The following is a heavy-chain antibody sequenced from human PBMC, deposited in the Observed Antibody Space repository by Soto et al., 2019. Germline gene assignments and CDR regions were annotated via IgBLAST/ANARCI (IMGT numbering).Heavy chain of an antibody. CDR2: IIPILGIA. Sequence: QVQLVQSGAEVKKPGSSVKVSCKASGGTFSSYTISWVRQAPGQGLEWMGRIIPILGIANYAQKFQGRVTITADKSTSTAYMELSSLRSEDTAVYYWATAAAGTGLDYWGQGTLFTVSS. V-gene: IGHV1-69*02. D-gene: IGHD6-13*01. CDR1: GGTFSSYT. J-gene: IGHJ4*02. CDR3: ATAAAGTGLDY.